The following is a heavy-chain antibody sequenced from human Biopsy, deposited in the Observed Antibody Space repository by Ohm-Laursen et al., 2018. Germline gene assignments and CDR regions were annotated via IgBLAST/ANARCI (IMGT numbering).Heavy chain of an antibody. CDR3: VAYPSSGFFENNDDFAMDV. V-gene: IGHV1-69*01. CDR1: GGAFTNYA. Sequence: SSVKVSCNASGGAFTNYAINWVRQAPGHGLEWMGGIITVSETAGYAERFQGRVTITADVTTTTAYMDLSGLRSEDTAVYYCVAYPSSGFFENNDDFAMDVWGQGTTVMVSS. D-gene: IGHD6-19*01. J-gene: IGHJ6*02. CDR2: IITVSETA.